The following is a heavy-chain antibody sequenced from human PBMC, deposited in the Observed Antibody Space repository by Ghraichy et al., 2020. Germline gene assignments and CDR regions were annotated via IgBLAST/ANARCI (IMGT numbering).Heavy chain of an antibody. V-gene: IGHV3-23*01. CDR3: AKAGLGGGYNPGAFDY. Sequence: GGSLRLSCAASGFTFSSYAMSWVRQAPGKGLEWVSAISGSGGSTYYADSVKGRFTISRDNSKNTLYLQMNSLRAEDTAVYYCAKAGLGGGYNPGAFDYWGQGTLVTVSS. J-gene: IGHJ4*02. CDR2: ISGSGGST. CDR1: GFTFSSYA. D-gene: IGHD5-24*01.